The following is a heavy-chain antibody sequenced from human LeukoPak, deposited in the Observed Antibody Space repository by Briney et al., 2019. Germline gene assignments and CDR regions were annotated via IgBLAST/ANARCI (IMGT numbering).Heavy chain of an antibody. Sequence: GGSLRLSCAASGFTFSSYSMNWVRQAPGKGLEWVSSISSSSSYIYYADSVKGRFTISRDNAKKSLYLQMNSLRAEDTAVYYCARDLPIKQIAAAGRMLDYWGQGTLVTVSS. CDR1: GFTFSSYS. V-gene: IGHV3-21*01. J-gene: IGHJ4*02. CDR2: ISSSSSYI. CDR3: ARDLPIKQIAAAGRMLDY. D-gene: IGHD6-13*01.